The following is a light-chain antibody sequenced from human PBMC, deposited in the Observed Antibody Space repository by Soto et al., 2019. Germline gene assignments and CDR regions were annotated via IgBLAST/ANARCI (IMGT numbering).Light chain of an antibody. CDR2: WAS. V-gene: IGKV4-1*01. CDR1: QSVLYSSNNKNY. Sequence: IVMTQSPDSLAVSLGARATINCKSSQSVLYSSNNKNYLAWYQQKPGQPPKLLIYWASTRESGVPDRFSGSGSGTDFTLTISSLQAEDVAVYYCQQYYSTPPTFGQGTKVDIK. CDR3: QQYYSTPPT. J-gene: IGKJ1*01.